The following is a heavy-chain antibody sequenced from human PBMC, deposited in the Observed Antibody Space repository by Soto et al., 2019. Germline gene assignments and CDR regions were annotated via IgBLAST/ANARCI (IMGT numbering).Heavy chain of an antibody. CDR1: GFTFSSYG. D-gene: IGHD2-8*01. CDR3: AKDCPKMAGAALNTWFPP. V-gene: IGHV3-30*18. Sequence: GGSLRLSCAASGFTFSSYGMHWVRQAPGKGLEWVAVISYDGSNKYYADSVKGRFTISRDNSKNTLYLQMNSLRAEDTAVDYCAKDCPKMAGAALNTWFPPWARETLFPVSS. CDR2: ISYDGSNK. J-gene: IGHJ5*02.